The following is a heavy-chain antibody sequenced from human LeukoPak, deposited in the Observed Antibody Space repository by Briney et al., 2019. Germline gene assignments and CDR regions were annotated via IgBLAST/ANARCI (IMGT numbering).Heavy chain of an antibody. J-gene: IGHJ3*02. CDR2: ISSSSSTI. V-gene: IGHV3-48*04. Sequence: GGSLRLSWAASGFTFSSYSMNWVRQAQGKGREWVSYISSSSSTIYYADSVKGRFTISRDNAKNSLYLQMNSLRAEDTAVYYCARDLGGAFDTWGQGTMVTVSS. CDR1: GFTFSSYS. D-gene: IGHD3-10*01. CDR3: ARDLGGAFDT.